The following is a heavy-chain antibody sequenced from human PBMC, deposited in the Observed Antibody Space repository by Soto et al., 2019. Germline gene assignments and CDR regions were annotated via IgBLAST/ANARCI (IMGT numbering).Heavy chain of an antibody. CDR2: IYHIATF. V-gene: IGHV4-30-2*01. D-gene: IGHD3-10*01. CDR1: AGTISAPGYS. J-gene: IGHJ5*02. CDR3: ARAQFYSGSGNFHNLMFDP. Sequence: LPNGVSAGTISAPGYSLSWIRQLPREGLEWIGYIYHIATFLYNPSFKTRLTISMDRSSNRFYLTLHSVTAADTAVYYCARAQFYSGSGNFHNLMFDPWGQGTNVTVS.